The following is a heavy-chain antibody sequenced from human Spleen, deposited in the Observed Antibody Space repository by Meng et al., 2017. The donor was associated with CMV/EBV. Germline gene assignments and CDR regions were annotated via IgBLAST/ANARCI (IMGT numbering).Heavy chain of an antibody. D-gene: IGHD3-3*01. Sequence: SVKVSCKASGGTYSSYAFSWVRQAPGQGLEWMGGFIPILGIPNYTQNFQGRVTITADKSTNTVYMDLSSLRSEDTAVYYCASGILRSSEWLSAALDYWGQGTLVTVSS. J-gene: IGHJ4*02. V-gene: IGHV1-69*10. CDR1: GGTYSSYA. CDR2: FIPILGIP. CDR3: ASGILRSSEWLSAALDY.